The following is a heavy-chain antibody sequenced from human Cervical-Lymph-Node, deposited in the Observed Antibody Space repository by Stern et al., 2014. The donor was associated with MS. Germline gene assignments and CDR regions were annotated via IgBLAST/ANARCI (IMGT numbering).Heavy chain of an antibody. CDR2: ISPMFGAA. CDR1: GGTFSNLA. V-gene: IGHV1-69*01. CDR3: ARDKEAHYFDS. Sequence: QVQLVQSGPEAMKPGSTVKLSRKASGGTFSNLAISWLRKAPGPGLEWMGVISPMFGAANYAQKFQGTVTITADESTNTVYMELSSLRSEDAALYYCARDKEAHYFDSWGQGTLVTVSS. J-gene: IGHJ4*02.